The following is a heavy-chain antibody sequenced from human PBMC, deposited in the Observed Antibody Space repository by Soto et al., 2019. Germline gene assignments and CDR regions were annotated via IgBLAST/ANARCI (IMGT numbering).Heavy chain of an antibody. CDR3: AXHRRQWLVRSYYYGMDV. CDR1: GYTFTGYY. J-gene: IGHJ6*02. Sequence: ASVQVSCKASGYTFTGYYMHWVRQAPGQGLEWMGWINPNSGGTNYAQKFQGRVTMTRDTSISTAYMELSRLRSDDTAVYYCAXHRRQWLVRSYYYGMDVWGPGTTVTVSS. CDR2: INPNSGGT. V-gene: IGHV1-2*02. D-gene: IGHD6-19*01.